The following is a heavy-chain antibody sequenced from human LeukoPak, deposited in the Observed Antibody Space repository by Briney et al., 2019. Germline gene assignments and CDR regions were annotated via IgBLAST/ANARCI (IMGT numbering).Heavy chain of an antibody. Sequence: KPSETLSLTCAVSGGSFSGYYWSWIRQPPGKGLEWIGYIYYSGSTNYNPSLKSRVTISVDTSKNQFSLKLSSVTAADTAVYYCARDNEYYGSGSYSYYFDYWGQGTLVTVSS. V-gene: IGHV4-59*01. CDR2: IYYSGST. D-gene: IGHD3-10*01. CDR3: ARDNEYYGSGSYSYYFDY. J-gene: IGHJ4*02. CDR1: GGSFSGYY.